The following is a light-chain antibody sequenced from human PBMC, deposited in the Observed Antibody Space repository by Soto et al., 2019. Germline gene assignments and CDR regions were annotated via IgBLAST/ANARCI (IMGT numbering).Light chain of an antibody. CDR2: DVS. J-gene: IGLJ1*01. Sequence: SVLTQPRSVSGSPGQSVTISCTGTSNVVGGYDYVSWYQQHPGKAPKVVIYDVSKRPSGVPDRFSGSKSGDTASLTISGLQAEDDADYYCCSYAGGYTNVFGTGTKVTVL. CDR1: SNVVGGYDY. CDR3: CSYAGGYTNV. V-gene: IGLV2-11*01.